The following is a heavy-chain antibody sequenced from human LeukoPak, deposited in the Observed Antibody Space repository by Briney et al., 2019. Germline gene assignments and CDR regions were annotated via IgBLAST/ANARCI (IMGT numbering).Heavy chain of an antibody. J-gene: IGHJ3*02. CDR1: GFTFSSYG. V-gene: IGHV3-23*01. D-gene: IGHD2-8*01. CDR3: AKGYQWGYPPGAFDI. CDR2: ISGSGGST. Sequence: GGSLRLSCAASGFTFSSYGMSWVRQAPGKGLEWVSTISGSGGSTYYADSVKGRFTISRDNSKNTVYLQMNSLRAEDTAVYYCAKGYQWGYPPGAFDIWGQGTMVTVSS.